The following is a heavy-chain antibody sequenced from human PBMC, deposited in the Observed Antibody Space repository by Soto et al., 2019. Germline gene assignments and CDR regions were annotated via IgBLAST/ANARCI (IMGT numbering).Heavy chain of an antibody. V-gene: IGHV3-7*04. CDR1: GFTFKNYY. J-gene: IGHJ3*02. CDR3: ARESVVAVPTAKDDAFDI. CDR2: IQKDGSDK. Sequence: PGGSLRLSCAASGFTFKNYYMSWVRQAPGKGLEWVANIQKDGSDKYYADSVKGRFTISRDNAKSSLYLQMNTLRAEDTAVYYCARESVVAVPTAKDDAFDIWGLGTMVTVSS. D-gene: IGHD2-2*01.